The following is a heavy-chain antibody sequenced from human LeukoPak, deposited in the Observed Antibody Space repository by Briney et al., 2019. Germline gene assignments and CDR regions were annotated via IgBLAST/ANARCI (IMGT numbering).Heavy chain of an antibody. J-gene: IGHJ6*04. CDR2: ISYNENT. CDR3: AREASLVRGIFITRYGLDV. Sequence: SETLSLTCTVSGGSVSSGTYYWTWIRQPPGKGLEWIAYISYNENTNYNPSHKSRLTISLDTSSNQFSLRLSSVTAADTAVYYCAREASLVRGIFITRYGLDVWGKGTTVTVSS. D-gene: IGHD3-10*01. CDR1: GGSVSSGTYY. V-gene: IGHV4-61*01.